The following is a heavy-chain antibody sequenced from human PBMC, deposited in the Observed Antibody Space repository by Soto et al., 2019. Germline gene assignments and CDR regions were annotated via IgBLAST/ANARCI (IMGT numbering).Heavy chain of an antibody. V-gene: IGHV1-24*01. Sequence: GASVKVSCKVSGYTLTELSMHWVRQAPGKGLEWMGGFDPEDGETIYAQKFQGRVTMTEDTSTDTAYMELSSLRSEDTAVYYCATAPPYDILTGYYLGFDYWGQGTLVTVSS. CDR1: GYTLTELS. D-gene: IGHD3-9*01. CDR3: ATAPPYDILTGYYLGFDY. J-gene: IGHJ4*02. CDR2: FDPEDGET.